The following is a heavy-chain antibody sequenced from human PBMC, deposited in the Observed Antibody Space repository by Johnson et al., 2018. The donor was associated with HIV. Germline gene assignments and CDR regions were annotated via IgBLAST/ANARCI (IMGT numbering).Heavy chain of an antibody. CDR3: AKDDNLGVWYSDAFDV. CDR2: INSDESIT. Sequence: VESGGGLVQPGRSLRLSCAASGFTFDDYAMHWVRQAPGKGLEWVSGINSDESITHYADSVKGRFTMSRDNSKSTLNLQMNSLRAEDTAIYYCAKDDNLGVWYSDAFDVWGQGTVVTVSS. D-gene: IGHD6-19*01. CDR1: GFTFDDYA. J-gene: IGHJ3*01. V-gene: IGHV3-9*01.